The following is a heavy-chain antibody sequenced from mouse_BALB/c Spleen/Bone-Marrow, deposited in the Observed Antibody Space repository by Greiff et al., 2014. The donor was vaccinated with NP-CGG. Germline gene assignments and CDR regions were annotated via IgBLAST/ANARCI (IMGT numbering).Heavy chain of an antibody. CDR3: ARTGTDWYFDV. D-gene: IGHD4-1*01. J-gene: IGHJ1*01. CDR1: GYTFSSYW. CDR2: ILPGSGST. V-gene: IGHV1-9*01. Sequence: VKLVESGAELVKPGASVKISCKATGYTFSSYWIEWVKQRPGHGLEWIGEILPGSGSTNYNEKFKGKATFTADTSSNTAYVQLSSLTSEDSAVYYCARTGTDWYFDVWGAGTTVTVSS.